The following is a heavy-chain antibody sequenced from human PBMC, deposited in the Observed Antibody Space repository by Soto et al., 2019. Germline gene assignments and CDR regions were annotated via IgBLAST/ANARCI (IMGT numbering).Heavy chain of an antibody. CDR2: IIPIFGTA. CDR3: ARAGYCSSTSCYPFDY. V-gene: IGHV1-69*13. D-gene: IGHD2-2*01. J-gene: IGHJ4*02. Sequence: SVKVSCKASGGTFRNYLISCVLQSPLQWLAWMGGIIPIFGTANYAQKFQGRVTIHADESTSTADMELSSLRSEDTAVYYCARAGYCSSTSCYPFDYWGQGTLVTVSS. CDR1: GGTFRNYL.